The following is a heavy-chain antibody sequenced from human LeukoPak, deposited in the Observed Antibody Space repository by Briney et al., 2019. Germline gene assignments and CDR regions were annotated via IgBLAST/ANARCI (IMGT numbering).Heavy chain of an antibody. J-gene: IGHJ3*02. CDR1: GFTFSNYW. D-gene: IGHD5-24*01. Sequence: PGGSLRLSCAASGFTFSNYWMSWVRQAPGKGLEWVSVISGSGGSTYYADSVKGRFTISRDNSKNTLYLQMNSLRAEDTAVYYCAKGLVEMATIDAFDIWGQGTMVTVSS. CDR2: ISGSGGST. CDR3: AKGLVEMATIDAFDI. V-gene: IGHV3-23*01.